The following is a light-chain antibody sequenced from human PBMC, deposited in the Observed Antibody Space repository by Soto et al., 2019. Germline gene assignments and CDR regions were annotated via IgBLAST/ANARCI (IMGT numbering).Light chain of an antibody. J-gene: IGKJ1*01. CDR1: QSVSSN. V-gene: IGKV3-15*01. CDR3: QQYNYWPSWT. Sequence: EIVMTQSPATLSVSPGERATLSCRASQSVSSNLAWYQQKPGQAPRLLIYGASTRATGIPARFSGSGSGTEFGGTVRGLQSEDFAVYYCQQYNYWPSWTFGQGTKVEIK. CDR2: GAS.